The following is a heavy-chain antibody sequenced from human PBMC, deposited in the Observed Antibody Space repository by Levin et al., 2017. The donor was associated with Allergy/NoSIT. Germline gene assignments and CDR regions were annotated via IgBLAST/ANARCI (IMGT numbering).Heavy chain of an antibody. CDR3: ARGLAGSGYYSRFANYFDY. CDR1: GGSFSGYY. J-gene: IGHJ4*02. Sequence: SETLSLTCAVYGGSFSGYYWSWIRQPPGKGLEWIGEINHSGSTNYNPSLKSRVTISVDTSKNQFSLKLSSVTAADTAVYYCARGLAGSGYYSRFANYFDYWGQGTLVTVSS. V-gene: IGHV4-34*01. CDR2: INHSGST. D-gene: IGHD3-22*01.